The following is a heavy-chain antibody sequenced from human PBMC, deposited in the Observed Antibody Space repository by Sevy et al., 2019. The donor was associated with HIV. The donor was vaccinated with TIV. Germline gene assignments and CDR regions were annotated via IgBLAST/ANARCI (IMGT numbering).Heavy chain of an antibody. J-gene: IGHJ5*01. Sequence: GALRLSCAASGFPFRSFSMHWVRQAPGKGLEWVAGIWYNGGTEHYADSVQGRFTISRDNSKNVLNLQMNSLRVGDTAIYYCARDSARVIVPTAGFDSWGQGALVTVSS. CDR1: GFPFRSFS. D-gene: IGHD1-1*01. CDR2: IWYNGGTE. V-gene: IGHV3-33*01. CDR3: ARDSARVIVPTAGFDS.